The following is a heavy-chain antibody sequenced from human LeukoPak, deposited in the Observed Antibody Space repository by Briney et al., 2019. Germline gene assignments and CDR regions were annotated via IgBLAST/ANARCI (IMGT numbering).Heavy chain of an antibody. CDR3: AKLAYYDFWIGYYFVY. Sequence: GGSLRLSCAASGFTFSSYAMSWVRQAPGKGLEWVSAISGSGGSTYYADSVKGRFTISRDNSKNTLYLQMNSLRAEDTAVYYCAKLAYYDFWIGYYFVYWGQGTLVTVSS. J-gene: IGHJ4*02. CDR1: GFTFSSYA. D-gene: IGHD3-3*01. CDR2: ISGSGGST. V-gene: IGHV3-23*01.